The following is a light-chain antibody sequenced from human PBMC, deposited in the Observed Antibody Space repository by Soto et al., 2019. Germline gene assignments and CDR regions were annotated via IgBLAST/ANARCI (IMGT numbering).Light chain of an antibody. CDR2: GAS. V-gene: IGKV1-8*01. CDR1: QDIGSV. CDR3: QHYLNYPIT. Sequence: AIRMTQSPSSLSASTGDTVTITCRASQDIGSVLAWYQQKPGTAPKVLISGASNLHGGVPSRFSGSGSRTDFTLTITHLQSEDFETYYCQHYLNYPITFGQGTRLEIK. J-gene: IGKJ5*01.